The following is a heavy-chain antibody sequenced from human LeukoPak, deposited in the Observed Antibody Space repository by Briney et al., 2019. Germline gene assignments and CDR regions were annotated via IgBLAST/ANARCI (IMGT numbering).Heavy chain of an antibody. D-gene: IGHD5-12*01. CDR1: GFTFSNYW. V-gene: IGHV3-7*01. CDR3: VRDGGVSGYDLLDY. J-gene: IGHJ4*02. CDR2: INQDGSGE. Sequence: GGYLRLYCAASGFTFSNYWMTWVRQAPGKGLEWVAHINQDGSGEHYMDSVKARFTISRDNAKNSLSLQMNSLRAEDTAVYYCVRDGGVSGYDLLDYWGQGTLVTVSS.